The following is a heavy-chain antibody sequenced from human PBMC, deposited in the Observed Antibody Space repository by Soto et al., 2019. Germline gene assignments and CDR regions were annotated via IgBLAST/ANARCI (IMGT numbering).Heavy chain of an antibody. D-gene: IGHD1-26*01. CDR2: ISNPDRT. CDR3: ARVPVRWAPSGYGMDV. V-gene: IGHV4-4*08. J-gene: IGHJ6*02. Sequence: SETLSLTCSVSAPPLSSYHKFWVPPPPVKGLEFHEYISNPDRTNYNHAHKSRVSISVNTSKNQFSLKLSSVTAADTAVYYCARVPVRWAPSGYGMDVWGQGTTVTVSS. CDR1: APPLSSYH.